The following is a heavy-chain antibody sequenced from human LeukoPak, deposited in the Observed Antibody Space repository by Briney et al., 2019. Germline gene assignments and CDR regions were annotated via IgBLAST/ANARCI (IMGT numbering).Heavy chain of an antibody. CDR3: ARVGYGDYRMDYYYMDV. CDR1: GYTFTSYG. Sequence: ASVKVSCKASGYTFTSYGISWVRQAPGQGLEWMGCISAYNGNTNYAQKLQGRVTMTRDTSISTAYMELSRLRSDDTAVYYCARVGYGDYRMDYYYMDVWGKGTTVTVSS. V-gene: IGHV1-18*01. D-gene: IGHD4-17*01. CDR2: ISAYNGNT. J-gene: IGHJ6*03.